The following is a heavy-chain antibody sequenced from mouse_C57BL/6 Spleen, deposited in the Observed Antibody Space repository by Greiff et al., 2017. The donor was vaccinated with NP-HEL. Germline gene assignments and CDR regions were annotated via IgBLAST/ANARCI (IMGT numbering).Heavy chain of an antibody. V-gene: IGHV1-26*01. D-gene: IGHD3-2*02. Sequence: VQLQQSGPELVKPGASVKISCKASGYTFTDYYMNWVKQSHGKSLEWIGDINPNNGGTSYNQKFKGKATLTVDKSSSTAYMELRSLTSEDSAVYYCAKPAQAYYYAMDYWGQGTSVTVSS. CDR2: INPNNGGT. J-gene: IGHJ4*01. CDR1: GYTFTDYY. CDR3: AKPAQAYYYAMDY.